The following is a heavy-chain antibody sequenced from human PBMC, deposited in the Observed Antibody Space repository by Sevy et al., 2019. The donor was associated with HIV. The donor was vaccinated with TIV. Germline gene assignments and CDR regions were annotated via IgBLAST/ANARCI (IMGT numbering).Heavy chain of an antibody. CDR2: ISSGSSTI. CDR3: PREDLGY. V-gene: IGHV3-48*02. Sequence: GGSLRLSCAASGFTFSSYGMNWVRQAPGKGLEWVSYISSGSSTIYYADSVKGRFTISRDNAKNSLYLQVNSLRDEDTAVYYCPREDLGYWGQGTLVTVSS. J-gene: IGHJ4*02. CDR1: GFTFSSYG. D-gene: IGHD3-16*01.